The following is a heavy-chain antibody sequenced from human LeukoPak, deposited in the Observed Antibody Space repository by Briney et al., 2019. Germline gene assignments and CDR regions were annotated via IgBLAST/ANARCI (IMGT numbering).Heavy chain of an antibody. D-gene: IGHD3-3*01. CDR2: INHSGST. CDR1: GGSISSGSYY. V-gene: IGHV4-39*01. Sequence: SETLSLTCTVSGGSISSGSYYWSWIRQPPGKGLEWIGEINHSGSTNYNPSLKSRVTISVDTSKNQFSLKLSSVTAADTAVYYCARHRYDFWSGLTYYFDYWGQGTLVTVSS. J-gene: IGHJ4*02. CDR3: ARHRYDFWSGLTYYFDY.